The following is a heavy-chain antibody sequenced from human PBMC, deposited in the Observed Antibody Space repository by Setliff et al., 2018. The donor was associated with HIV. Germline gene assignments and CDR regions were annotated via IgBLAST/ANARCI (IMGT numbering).Heavy chain of an antibody. D-gene: IGHD6-19*01. CDR2: IIPSGST. J-gene: IGHJ6*03. V-gene: IGHV4-34*12. CDR1: GGSFSGYY. Sequence: PSETLSLTCDVFGGSFSGYYWSWIRQPPGKGLEWIGEIIPSGSTNYNPSLKSRVTMSIDTSKSQFSLKLSSVTAADTAVYYCVRDRSSGRGYYYYYYMDVWGKGTTVTVSS. CDR3: VRDRSSGRGYYYYYYMDV.